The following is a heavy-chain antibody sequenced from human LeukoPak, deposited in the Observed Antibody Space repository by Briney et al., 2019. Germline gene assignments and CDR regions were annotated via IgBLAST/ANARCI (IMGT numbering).Heavy chain of an antibody. V-gene: IGHV4-34*01. J-gene: IGHJ5*02. Sequence: SETLSLTCAVYGGSFSGYYWSWIRQPLGKGLEWIGEINHSGSTNYNPSLKSRVTISVDTSKNQFSLKLSSVTAADTAVYYCARGNPIVVVVAARSRWFDPWGQGTLVTVSS. CDR1: GGSFSGYY. CDR2: INHSGST. D-gene: IGHD2-15*01. CDR3: ARGNPIVVVVAARSRWFDP.